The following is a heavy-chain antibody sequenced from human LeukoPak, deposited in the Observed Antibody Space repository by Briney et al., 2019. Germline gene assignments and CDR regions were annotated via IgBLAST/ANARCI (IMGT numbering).Heavy chain of an antibody. V-gene: IGHV4-61*05. J-gene: IGHJ6*03. Sequence: SETLSLTCTVSGGSISSGSYYWGWIRQPPGKGLEWIGYIYTSGSTNYNPSLKSRVTISVDTSKNQFSLKLSSVTAADTAVYYCASTSLAAAGYYYMDVWGKGTTVTVPS. D-gene: IGHD6-13*01. CDR3: ASTSLAAAGYYYMDV. CDR2: IYTSGST. CDR1: GGSISSGSYY.